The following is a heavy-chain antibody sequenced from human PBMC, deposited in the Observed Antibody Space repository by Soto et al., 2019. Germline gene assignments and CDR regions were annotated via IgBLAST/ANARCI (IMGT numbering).Heavy chain of an antibody. CDR1: GFTFSSYW. CDR2: INSDGNSA. CDR3: ARGYYYDSSGYPHDY. J-gene: IGHJ4*02. Sequence: GSLRLSWAASGFTFSSYWMHWVRQAPGKGLVWVSRINSDGNSANYADSVKGRFAISRDNAKNTLYLQMNSLRAEDTAVYYCARGYYYDSSGYPHDYWGQGTLVTVSS. V-gene: IGHV3-74*01. D-gene: IGHD3-22*01.